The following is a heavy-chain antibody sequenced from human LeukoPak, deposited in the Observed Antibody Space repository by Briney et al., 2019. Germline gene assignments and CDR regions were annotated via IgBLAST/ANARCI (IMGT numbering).Heavy chain of an antibody. CDR2: INSDGSST. V-gene: IGHV3-74*01. CDR1: GFTFSSYW. Sequence: GGSLRLSCAASGFTFSSYWMHWVRQAPGKGLVCVSRINSDGSSTTYADSVKGRFTVSRDNAKSTLYLQMNSLRAEDTAVYYCATGPATAFDYWGQGTLVTVSS. CDR3: ATGPATAFDY. D-gene: IGHD4-11*01. J-gene: IGHJ4*02.